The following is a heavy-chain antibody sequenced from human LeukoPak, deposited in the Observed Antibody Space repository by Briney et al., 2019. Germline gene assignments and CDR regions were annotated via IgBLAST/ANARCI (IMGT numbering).Heavy chain of an antibody. V-gene: IGHV4-59*12. CDR2: IYYSGST. CDR1: GGSISSYY. D-gene: IGHD6-13*01. CDR3: ARETWQQLVQGSWFDP. J-gene: IGHJ5*02. Sequence: SETLSLTCTVSGGSISSYYWSWIRQPPGKGLEWIGYIYYSGSTNYNPSLKSRVTMSVDTSKNQFSLKLSSVTAADTAAYYCARETWQQLVQGSWFDPWGQGTLVTVSS.